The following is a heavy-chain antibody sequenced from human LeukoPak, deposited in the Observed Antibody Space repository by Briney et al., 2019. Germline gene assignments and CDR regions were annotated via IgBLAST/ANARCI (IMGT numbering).Heavy chain of an antibody. CDR3: ARYSSGWYPYYFDY. CDR2: IYYSGST. J-gene: IGHJ4*02. Sequence: PSETLSLTCTVSGGSISSSSYYWGWIRQPPGKGLEWIGSIYYSGSTYYNPSLKSRVTISVDTSKNQFSLKLSSVTAADTAVYYCARYSSGWYPYYFDYWGQGTLVTVSS. D-gene: IGHD6-19*01. V-gene: IGHV4-39*07. CDR1: GGSISSSSYY.